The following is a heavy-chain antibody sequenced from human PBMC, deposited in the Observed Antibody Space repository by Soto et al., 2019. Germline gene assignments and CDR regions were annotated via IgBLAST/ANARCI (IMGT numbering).Heavy chain of an antibody. CDR3: ASGPDYSDSSGYSDY. D-gene: IGHD3-22*01. Sequence: PRLSCAASGFTFSDYYMSWIRQAPGKGLEWVSYISSSGSTIYYADSVKGRFTISRDNAKNSLYLQMNSLRAEDTAVYYCASGPDYSDSSGYSDYWGQGTLVTVSS. CDR1: GFTFSDYY. J-gene: IGHJ4*02. V-gene: IGHV3-11*01. CDR2: ISSSGSTI.